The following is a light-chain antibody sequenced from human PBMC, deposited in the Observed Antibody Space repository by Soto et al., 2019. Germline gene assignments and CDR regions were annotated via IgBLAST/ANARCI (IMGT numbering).Light chain of an antibody. CDR3: QQRSNWPRT. CDR1: QSVSSY. CDR2: DAS. V-gene: IGKV3-11*01. Sequence: EIVMTQSTATLSVSPGERATLFCRASQSVSSYLAWHQQKPGQAPRLLIYDASNRATGIPARFSGSGSGTDFTLTISSLEPEDFAVYYCQQRSNWPRTFGRGTKVDIK. J-gene: IGKJ1*01.